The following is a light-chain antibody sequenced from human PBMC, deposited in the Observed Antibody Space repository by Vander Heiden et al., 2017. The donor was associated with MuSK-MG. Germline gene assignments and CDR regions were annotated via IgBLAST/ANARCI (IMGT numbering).Light chain of an antibody. CDR1: QSVSSY. Sequence: DIVLTQSPATLSLSPGERATLSCRASQSVSSYLAWYQQKPGQAPRLLIYDASNRATGIPARFSGSGYGTDFTLTISSLEPEDFAVYYCQQRSNWPPNTFGQGTKLEIK. CDR3: QQRSNWPPNT. J-gene: IGKJ2*01. V-gene: IGKV3-11*01. CDR2: DAS.